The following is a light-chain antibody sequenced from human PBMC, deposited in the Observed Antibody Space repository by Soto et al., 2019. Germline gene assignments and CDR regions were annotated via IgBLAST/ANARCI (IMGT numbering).Light chain of an antibody. Sequence: DIQMTQSPSTLSASVGDRVTITCRASQNINNWMAWYHQKTGEAPKLLIYDAFSLQTGVPFTFSGSGSGTEFSLTISSLQPDDFGTYYCQQYHTFPLTFGGGTKVEIK. CDR1: QNINNW. V-gene: IGKV1-5*01. CDR2: DAF. CDR3: QQYHTFPLT. J-gene: IGKJ4*01.